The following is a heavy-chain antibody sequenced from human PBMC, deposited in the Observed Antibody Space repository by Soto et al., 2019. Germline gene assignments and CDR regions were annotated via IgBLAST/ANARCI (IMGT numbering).Heavy chain of an antibody. CDR1: GFSLSTSGMC. CDR2: IDWDDDK. V-gene: IGHV2-70*01. CDR3: ARLIAAAGTGYYGMDV. D-gene: IGHD6-13*01. J-gene: IGHJ6*02. Sequence: ESGPTLVNPTQTLTLTCTFSGFSLSTSGMCVSWIRQPPGKALEWLALIDWDDDKYYSTSLKTRLTISKDTSKNQVVLTMTNMDPVDTATYYCARLIAAAGTGYYGMDVWGQGTTVTVSS.